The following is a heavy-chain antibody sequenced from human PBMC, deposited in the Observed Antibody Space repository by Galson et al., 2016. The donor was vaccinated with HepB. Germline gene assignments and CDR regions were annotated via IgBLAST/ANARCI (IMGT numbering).Heavy chain of an antibody. CDR1: GDSISSYY. CDR2: WYYTGRT. J-gene: IGHJ4*02. D-gene: IGHD3-22*01. CDR3: ARDIYDSSGFYYLSR. V-gene: IGHV4-59*01. Sequence: LTCTVSGDSISSYYWSWIRQPPGKGLEWIGYWYYTGRTNYNPSLNTRVTISVDTSKNQSSLKLTSVTAADTAVYYCARDIYDSSGFYYLSRWGQGTLVTVSS.